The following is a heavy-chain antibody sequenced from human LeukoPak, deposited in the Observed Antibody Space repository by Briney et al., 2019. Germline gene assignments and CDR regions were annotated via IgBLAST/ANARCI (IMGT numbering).Heavy chain of an antibody. CDR2: IYYSGTT. Sequence: SETLSLTCIVSGDSINGAGYYWSWLQQPPGKGLEWIGYIYYSGTTNYNPSLKSRVTISVHTSKNQFSLKLSSVTAADTAVYYCARGHDCSSTSCYDYYYYYMDVWGKGTTVTVSS. CDR3: ARGHDCSSTSCYDYYYYYMDV. V-gene: IGHV4-61*08. CDR1: GDSINGAGYY. D-gene: IGHD2-2*01. J-gene: IGHJ6*03.